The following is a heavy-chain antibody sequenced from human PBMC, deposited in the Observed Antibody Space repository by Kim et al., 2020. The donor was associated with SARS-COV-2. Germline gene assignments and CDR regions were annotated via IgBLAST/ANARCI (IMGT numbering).Heavy chain of an antibody. J-gene: IGHJ6*02. Sequence: GGSLRLSCAASGFTFSSYWMSWVRQAPGKGLEWVANIKQDGSEKYYVDSVKGRFTISRDNAKNSLYLQMNSLRAEDTAVYYCARVGDDDYGGTRPWLGYYYGMDVWGQGTTVTVSS. CDR1: GFTFSSYW. CDR2: IKQDGSEK. D-gene: IGHD4-17*01. V-gene: IGHV3-7*01. CDR3: ARVGDDDYGGTRPWLGYYYGMDV.